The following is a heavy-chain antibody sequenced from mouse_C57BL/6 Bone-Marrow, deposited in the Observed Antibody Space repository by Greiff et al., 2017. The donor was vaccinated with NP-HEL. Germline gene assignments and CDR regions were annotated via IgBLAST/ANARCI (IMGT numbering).Heavy chain of an antibody. CDR3: ARGILRFAY. CDR2: INPNNGGT. V-gene: IGHV1-26*01. CDR1: GYTFTDYY. J-gene: IGHJ3*01. D-gene: IGHD1-1*01. Sequence: VQLQQSGPELVKPGASVKISCKASGYTFTDYYMNWVKQSHGKSLEWIGDINPNNGGTSYNQKFKGKATLTVDKSSSTAYMELRSLTSEDSAVYYCARGILRFAYWGQGTLVTVSA.